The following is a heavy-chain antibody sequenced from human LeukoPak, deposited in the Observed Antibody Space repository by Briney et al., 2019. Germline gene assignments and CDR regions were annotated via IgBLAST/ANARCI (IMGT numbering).Heavy chain of an antibody. J-gene: IGHJ4*02. Sequence: PSETLSLTCTVSGGSISSGGYYWSWIRQHPGKGLEWIGYIYYSGSTYYNPSLKSRVTISVDTSKNQFSLKLSSVTAADTAVYYCARAVVVPAVLFDYWGQGTLVTVSS. CDR2: IYYSGST. CDR3: ARAVVVPAVLFDY. D-gene: IGHD2-2*01. CDR1: GGSISSGGYY. V-gene: IGHV4-31*03.